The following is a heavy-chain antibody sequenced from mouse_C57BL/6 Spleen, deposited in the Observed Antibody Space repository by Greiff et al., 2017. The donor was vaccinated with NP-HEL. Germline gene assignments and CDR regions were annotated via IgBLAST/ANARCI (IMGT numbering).Heavy chain of an antibody. J-gene: IGHJ1*01. CDR3: ARLRFYYCGWGYFDV. CDR1: GYTFTSYW. V-gene: IGHV1-53*01. CDR2: INPRNGGT. Sequence: QVQLQQPGTELVKPGASVKLSCKASGYTFTSYWMHWVKQRPGQGLEWIGNINPRNGGTNYNEKFKSKATRTVDKSSSTAYMQLSSLRSEGSAVYYCARLRFYYCGWGYFDVWGPGTTVTVSS. D-gene: IGHD1-1*01.